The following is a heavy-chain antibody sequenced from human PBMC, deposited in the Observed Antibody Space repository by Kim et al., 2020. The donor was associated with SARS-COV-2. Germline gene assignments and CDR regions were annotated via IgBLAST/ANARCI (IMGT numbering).Heavy chain of an antibody. CDR3: ASAASDSSSNY. Sequence: GGSLRLSCAASGFTFNNYGMHWVRQAPGKGLEWVAVIWYDGSNKYYADSVKGRFTISRDNSKNTLYLQMNSLRAEDTAVYYCASAASDSSSNYWVQGTRV. CDR2: IWYDGSNK. J-gene: IGHJ4*02. V-gene: IGHV3-33*01. CDR1: GFTFNNYG. D-gene: IGHD2-2*01.